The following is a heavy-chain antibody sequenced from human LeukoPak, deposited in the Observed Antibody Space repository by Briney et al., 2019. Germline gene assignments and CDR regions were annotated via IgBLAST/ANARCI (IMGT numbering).Heavy chain of an antibody. CDR3: ARDHPYDSTGFDY. CDR2: IIPILGIA. D-gene: IGHD3-22*01. Sequence: ASVKVSCKASGGTFSSYAISWVRQAPGQGLEWMGRIIPILGIANYAQKFQGRVTITADKSTSTAYMELSSLRSEDTAVYYCARDHPYDSTGFDYWGQGTLVTVSS. V-gene: IGHV1-69*04. CDR1: GGTFSSYA. J-gene: IGHJ4*02.